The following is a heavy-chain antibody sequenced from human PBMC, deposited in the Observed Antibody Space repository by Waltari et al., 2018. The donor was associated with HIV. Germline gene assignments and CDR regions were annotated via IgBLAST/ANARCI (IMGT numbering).Heavy chain of an antibody. Sequence: QVQLQQWGAGLLKPSETLSLTCAVYGGSFSGHYWSWIRQPPEKGLEWIREINHYVRVNYNPSLKSRVTMSVDPSKNQFSLRLSSVTAADTAVYYCARERGLLSSRYYFGLDVWGQGTTVTVSS. D-gene: IGHD2-2*01. CDR1: GGSFSGHY. V-gene: IGHV4-34*01. J-gene: IGHJ6*02. CDR3: ARERGLLSSRYYFGLDV. CDR2: INHYVRV.